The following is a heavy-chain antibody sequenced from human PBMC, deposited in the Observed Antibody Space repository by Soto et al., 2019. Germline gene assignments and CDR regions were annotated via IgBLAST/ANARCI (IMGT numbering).Heavy chain of an antibody. CDR3: ARQLVGIAAAGTGAARGRNSETRRYYGMDV. Sequence: GESLKISCKGSGYSFTSYWIGWVRQMPGKGLEWMGIIYPGDSDTRYSPSFQGQVTISADKSISTAYLQWSSLKASDTAMYYCARQLVGIAAAGTGAARGRNSETRRYYGMDVWGQGTTVTVSS. J-gene: IGHJ6*02. CDR1: GYSFTSYW. V-gene: IGHV5-51*01. D-gene: IGHD6-13*01. CDR2: IYPGDSDT.